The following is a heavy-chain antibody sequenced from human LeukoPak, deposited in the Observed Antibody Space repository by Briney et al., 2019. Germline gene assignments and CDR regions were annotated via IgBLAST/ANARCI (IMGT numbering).Heavy chain of an antibody. D-gene: IGHD3-16*01. CDR2: IYSGGST. Sequence: PGGSLSPSCAALGFPFRSTNLSWVRQPQGKGLGWVSVIYSGGSTYYADSVKGRFTISRDNSKNTLYLQMNSLRAEDTAVYYCARGLGDRAHYFDYWGQEPWSPSPQ. J-gene: IGHJ4*01. V-gene: IGHV3-53*01. CDR3: ARGLGDRAHYFDY. CDR1: GFPFRSTN.